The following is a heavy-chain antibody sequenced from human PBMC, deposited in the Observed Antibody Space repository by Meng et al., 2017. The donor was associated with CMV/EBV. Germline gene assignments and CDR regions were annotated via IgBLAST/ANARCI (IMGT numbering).Heavy chain of an antibody. Sequence: LSCAVYGGSFSGYYWSWIRQPPGKGLEWIGEINHSGSTNYNPSLKSRVTISVDTSKNQFSLKLSSVTAADTAVYYCARGRNYYDSSGLGLDYWGQGTLVTVSS. CDR3: ARGRNYYDSSGLGLDY. D-gene: IGHD3-22*01. V-gene: IGHV4-34*01. CDR1: GGSFSGYY. J-gene: IGHJ4*02. CDR2: INHSGST.